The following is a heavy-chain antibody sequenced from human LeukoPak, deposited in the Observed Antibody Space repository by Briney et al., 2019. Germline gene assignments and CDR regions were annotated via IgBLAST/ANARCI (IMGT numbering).Heavy chain of an antibody. CDR3: ARASYDFWSGYFSWFDP. V-gene: IGHV4-30-4*01. D-gene: IGHD3-3*01. CDR2: IYYSGST. Sequence: PSETLSLTCTVSGGSISSGDYYWSWIRQPPGKGLEWIGYIYYSGSTYYNPSLKSRVTISVDTSKNQFSLKLSSVTAADTAVYYCARASYDFWSGYFSWFDPWGQGTLVTVSS. CDR1: GGSISSGDYY. J-gene: IGHJ5*02.